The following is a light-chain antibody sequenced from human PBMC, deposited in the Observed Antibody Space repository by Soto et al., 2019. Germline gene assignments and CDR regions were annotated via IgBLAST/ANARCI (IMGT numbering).Light chain of an antibody. J-gene: IGKJ1*01. V-gene: IGKV4-1*01. CDR1: QSILDRSKNKYY. CDR3: QQYFTSPWP. CDR2: WES. Sequence: DIVMTQSPDSLAVSLGERPTFNCKSSQSILDRSKNKYYLACYQQKSGQPPKLLIYWESLRESGVPDRFTGSGSGTDLTRTISSLPAEDVAVYYYQQYFTSPWPFGQGNKGEI.